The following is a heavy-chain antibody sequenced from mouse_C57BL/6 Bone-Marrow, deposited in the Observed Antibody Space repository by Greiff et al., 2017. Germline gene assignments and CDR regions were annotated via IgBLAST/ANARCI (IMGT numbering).Heavy chain of an antibody. Sequence: DVKLQESGPGLVKPSQSLSLTCSVTGYSITSGYYWNWIRQFPGNKLEWMGYISYDGSNNYNPSLKNRISITRDTSKNQFFLKLNSVTTEDTATYYCARPDSSGPAYWGQGTLVTVSA. CDR3: ARPDSSGPAY. CDR1: GYSITSGYY. CDR2: ISYDGSN. V-gene: IGHV3-6*01. D-gene: IGHD3-2*02. J-gene: IGHJ3*01.